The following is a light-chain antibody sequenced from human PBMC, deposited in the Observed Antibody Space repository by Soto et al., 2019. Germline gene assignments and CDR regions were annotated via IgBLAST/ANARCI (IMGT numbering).Light chain of an antibody. CDR1: QSVSSSY. CDR3: QQCGSSPS. V-gene: IGKV3-20*01. CDR2: DTS. Sequence: EIVLTQSPGTLSLSPGERATLSCRASQSVSSSYLAWYQQKPGQAPRLLIYDTSNRATGIADRFSGSGSGTDFTLAISRLEPEDLAVYYCQQCGSSPSFGQGTKVELK. J-gene: IGKJ1*01.